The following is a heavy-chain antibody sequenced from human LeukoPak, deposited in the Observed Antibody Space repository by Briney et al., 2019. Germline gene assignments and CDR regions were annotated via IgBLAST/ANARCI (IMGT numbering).Heavy chain of an antibody. CDR2: IYHSGST. J-gene: IGHJ4*02. D-gene: IGHD6-19*01. V-gene: IGHV4-30-2*01. CDR1: GGSISSGGYY. Sequence: SETLSLTCTVSGGSISSGGYYWSWIRQPPGKGLEWIGYIYHSGSTYYNPSLKSRVTISVDRSKNQFSLKLTSVTAADTAVYYCAREPYSSGPDGDYWGQGTLVTVSS. CDR3: AREPYSSGPDGDY.